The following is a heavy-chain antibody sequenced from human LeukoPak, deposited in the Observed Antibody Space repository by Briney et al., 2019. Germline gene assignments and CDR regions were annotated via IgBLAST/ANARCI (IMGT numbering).Heavy chain of an antibody. D-gene: IGHD3-22*01. CDR2: ISYDGSNK. Sequence: PGGSLRLSCAASGFTFSSYGMPWVRQAPGKGLEWVAVISYDGSNKYHADSVKGRFTISRDNSKNTLYLQMNSLRAEDTALYYCAKDSLYDSSGYTDFDYWGQGTLVTVSS. CDR3: AKDSLYDSSGYTDFDY. J-gene: IGHJ4*02. CDR1: GFTFSSYG. V-gene: IGHV3-30*18.